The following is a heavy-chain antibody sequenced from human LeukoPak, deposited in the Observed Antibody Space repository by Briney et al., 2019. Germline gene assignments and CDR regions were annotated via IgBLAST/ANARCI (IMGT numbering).Heavy chain of an antibody. CDR1: GGSISSYY. Sequence: SETLSLTCTVSGGSISSYYWSWIRQPAGKGLEWIGRIYTSGSTNYNPSLKSRVTMSVDTSRNQFSLKLSSVTAADAAVYYCATNSGSYGWFDPWGQGTLVTVSS. CDR2: IYTSGST. CDR3: ATNSGSYGWFDP. J-gene: IGHJ5*02. V-gene: IGHV4-4*07. D-gene: IGHD1-26*01.